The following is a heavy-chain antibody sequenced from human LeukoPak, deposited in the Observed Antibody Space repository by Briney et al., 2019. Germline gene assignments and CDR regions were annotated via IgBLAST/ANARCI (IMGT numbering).Heavy chain of an antibody. V-gene: IGHV4-34*01. CDR3: ARGRSSSWYRVGTNWFDP. D-gene: IGHD6-13*01. J-gene: IGHJ5*02. Sequence: PSETLSLTCAVYGGSFSGYYWSWIRQPPGKGLEWIGEINHSGSTNYNPSLKSRVTISVDTSKNQFSLKLSSVTAADTAVYYCARGRSSSWYRVGTNWFDPWDQGTLVTVSS. CDR2: INHSGST. CDR1: GGSFSGYY.